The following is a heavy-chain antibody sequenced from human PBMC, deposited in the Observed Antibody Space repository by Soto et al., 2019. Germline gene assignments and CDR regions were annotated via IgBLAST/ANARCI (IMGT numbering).Heavy chain of an antibody. V-gene: IGHV4-34*01. Sequence: LVNPTQTLTVTCSFSGFSFTTSGEGVGWIRQPPGKGLEWIGEINHSGSTNYNPSLKSRVTISVDTSKNQFSLKLSSVTAADTAVYYCARARRVVVVVAAMGMDVWGQGT. J-gene: IGHJ6*02. CDR2: INHSGST. D-gene: IGHD2-15*01. CDR3: ARARRVVVVVAAMGMDV. CDR1: GFSFTTSGEG.